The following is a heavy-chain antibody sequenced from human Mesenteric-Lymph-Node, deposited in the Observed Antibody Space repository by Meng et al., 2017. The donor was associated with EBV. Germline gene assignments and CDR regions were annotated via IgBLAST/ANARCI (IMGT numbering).Heavy chain of an antibody. V-gene: IGHV3-53*01. CDR1: GFIVSGHY. CDR3: VRGPWNN. Sequence: EVQVLESGGGLIHPGGSLRLSCAASGFIVSGHYMSWVRQAPGKGLERVSVIYTDGSTYYADSVKGRFTISRDNSKNTLFIQMNNLRVDDTAVYYCVRGPWNNWGQGTLVTVSS. J-gene: IGHJ4*02. D-gene: IGHD1/OR15-1a*01. CDR2: IYTDGST.